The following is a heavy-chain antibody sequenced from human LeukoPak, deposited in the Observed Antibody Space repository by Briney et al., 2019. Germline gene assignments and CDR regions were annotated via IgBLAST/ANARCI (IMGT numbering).Heavy chain of an antibody. CDR3: ARDDYSNYAYY. J-gene: IGHJ4*02. Sequence: PSQTLSLTCTVSGGSISSSSYYWGWIRQPPGKGLEWIGSIYYSGSTYYNLSLKSRVTISVDTSKNQFSLKLSSVTAADTAVYYCARDDYSNYAYYWGQGTLVTVSS. CDR1: GGSISSSSYY. D-gene: IGHD4-11*01. V-gene: IGHV4-39*01. CDR2: IYYSGST.